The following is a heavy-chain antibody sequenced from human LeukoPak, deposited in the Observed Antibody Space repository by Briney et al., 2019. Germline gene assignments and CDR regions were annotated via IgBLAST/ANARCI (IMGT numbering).Heavy chain of an antibody. CDR3: ARWTTLVRGFDY. V-gene: IGHV4-4*07. D-gene: IGHD3-10*01. J-gene: IGHJ4*02. Sequence: SETLSLTCTVSGDSISTYYWSWIRQPAGKGLEWIGRIYISGSTNYNPSLKSRVSMSVDTSKNHFSLKLSSVTAADTAVYYCARWTTLVRGFDYWGQGTLVTVSS. CDR1: GDSISTYY. CDR2: IYISGST.